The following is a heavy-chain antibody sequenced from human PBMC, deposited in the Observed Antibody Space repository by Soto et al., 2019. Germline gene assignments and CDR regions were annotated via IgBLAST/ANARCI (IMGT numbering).Heavy chain of an antibody. CDR2: ISGSGGST. J-gene: IGHJ4*02. Sequence: GGSLRLSCAASGFTFSSYAMSWVRQAPGRGLEWVSGISGSGGSTYYADSVEGRFTISRNNSKNTLYLQMNGLRAADTAVYYCAKDRGSGSYPPYWGQGTLVTVSS. CDR1: GFTFSSYA. CDR3: AKDRGSGSYPPY. D-gene: IGHD1-26*01. V-gene: IGHV3-23*01.